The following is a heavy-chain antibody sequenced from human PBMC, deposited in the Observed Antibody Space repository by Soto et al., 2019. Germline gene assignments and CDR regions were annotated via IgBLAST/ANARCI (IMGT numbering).Heavy chain of an antibody. J-gene: IGHJ4*02. V-gene: IGHV6-1*01. CDR2: TYYRYKWYN. CDR1: GDSVSSNTAA. D-gene: IGHD1-26*01. CDR3: VRDVGFDFDY. Sequence: QVQLQQSGPGLVKPSQTLSLTCALSGDSVSSNTAAWHWIRQSPSRGLEWLGRTYYRYKWYNDYAVSVKSRISINPDTSKNQFSLQLNSVSPEDTALYYCVRDVGFDFDYWGQGTLVTVSS.